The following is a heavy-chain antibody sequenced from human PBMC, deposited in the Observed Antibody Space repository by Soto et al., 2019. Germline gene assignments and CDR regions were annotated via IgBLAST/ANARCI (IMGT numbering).Heavy chain of an antibody. CDR1: GGSIRSSSYY. Sequence: QVQLQESGPRLVKPSETLSLTCTVSGGSIRSSSYYWVWIRQPPGKGLEWIGSVFYNGNTYYSPCLKSLSTISVDTSQNQFSLRLYSVTAADSSLYHCARFPGWGSGTDWGRGIPVTVSS. J-gene: IGHJ4*02. D-gene: IGHD3-10*01. CDR3: ARFPGWGSGTD. V-gene: IGHV4-39*01. CDR2: VFYNGNT.